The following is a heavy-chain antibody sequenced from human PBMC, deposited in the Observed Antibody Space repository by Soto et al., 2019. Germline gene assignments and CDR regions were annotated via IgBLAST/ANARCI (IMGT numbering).Heavy chain of an antibody. CDR2: INHSGST. CDR3: ARGGVFLLGSNVDY. J-gene: IGHJ4*02. Sequence: PSETLSLTCAVYGGSFSGYYWSWIRQPPGKGLEWIGEINHSGSTNYNPSLKSRVTISVDTSKTQFSLKLSSVTAADTAVYYCARGGVFLLGSNVDYWGQGTLVTVSS. D-gene: IGHD3-9*01. V-gene: IGHV4-34*01. CDR1: GGSFSGYY.